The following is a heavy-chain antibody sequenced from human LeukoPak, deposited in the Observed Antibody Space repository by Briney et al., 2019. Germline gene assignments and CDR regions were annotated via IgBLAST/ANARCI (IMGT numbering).Heavy chain of an antibody. Sequence: ASVKVSCKASGYTFTAHKMHWVRQAPGQGLEWMGWITPNNGGTKYAQMFEGRATMTRDTSISTAYLELSRLRSDDTAVYYCARDLSAVEGSEYWGRGTLVTVCS. V-gene: IGHV1-2*02. CDR2: ITPNNGGT. CDR1: GYTFTAHK. D-gene: IGHD6-6*01. CDR3: ARDLSAVEGSEY. J-gene: IGHJ4*02.